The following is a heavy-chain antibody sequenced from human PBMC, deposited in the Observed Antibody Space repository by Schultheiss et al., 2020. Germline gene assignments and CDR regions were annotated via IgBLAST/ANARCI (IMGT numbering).Heavy chain of an antibody. CDR1: GGSISSTNW. V-gene: IGHV4-39*07. J-gene: IGHJ6*02. CDR3: ARDLRGTVANYYYYYGMDV. Sequence: SETLSLTCAVSGGSISSTNWWTWIRQPPGKGLEWIGSIYYSGSTYYNPSLKSRVTISVDTSKNQFSLKLSSVTAADTAVYYCARDLRGTVANYYYYYGMDVWGQGTTVTVSS. D-gene: IGHD4-23*01. CDR2: IYYSGST.